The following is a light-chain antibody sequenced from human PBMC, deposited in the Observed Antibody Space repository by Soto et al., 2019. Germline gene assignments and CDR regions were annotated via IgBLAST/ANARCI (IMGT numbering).Light chain of an antibody. CDR2: VAS. CDR1: QSIASN. Sequence: EIVMMQSPDTLSVSPGERATLSCRASQSIASNLAWYQQKPGQAPRLLIHVASNRATGVPARFSGSGSGTEFTLTISSLQSEDFAVYFCQQYHNWPPQYSFGQGTKLQIK. J-gene: IGKJ2*03. V-gene: IGKV3-15*01. CDR3: QQYHNWPPQYS.